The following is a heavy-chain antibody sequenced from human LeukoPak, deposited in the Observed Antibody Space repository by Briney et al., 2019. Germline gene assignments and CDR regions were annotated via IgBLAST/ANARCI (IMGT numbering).Heavy chain of an antibody. Sequence: GGSLRLSCAASGFTVSSNYMSWVRQAPGKGLEWVSVIYSGGSTYCADSVKGRFTISRDNSKNTLYLQMNSLRAEDTAVYYCARSSSGSYYFDYWGQGTLVTVSS. J-gene: IGHJ4*02. V-gene: IGHV3-53*01. CDR3: ARSSSGSYYFDY. CDR1: GFTVSSNY. D-gene: IGHD1-26*01. CDR2: IYSGGST.